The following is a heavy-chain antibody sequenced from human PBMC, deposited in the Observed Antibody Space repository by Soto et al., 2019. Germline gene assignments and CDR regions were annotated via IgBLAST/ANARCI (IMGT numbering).Heavy chain of an antibody. CDR1: GFSFSTHG. J-gene: IGHJ5*02. Sequence: ESGGGVVRPGRSLRLSCAATGFSFSTHGMHWVRQAPGKGLEWVAVIVNDGSEQQYADSVKDRFTISRDNARNILYLQMNTLRAEDTALYYCARDALYVDNGLDLWGQGTLVTVSS. CDR3: ARDALYVDNGLDL. D-gene: IGHD3-10*02. CDR2: IVNDGSEQ. V-gene: IGHV3-33*01.